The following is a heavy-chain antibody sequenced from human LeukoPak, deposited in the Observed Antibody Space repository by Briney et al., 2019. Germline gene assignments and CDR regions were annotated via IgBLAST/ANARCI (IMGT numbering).Heavy chain of an antibody. V-gene: IGHV4-34*01. D-gene: IGHD4/OR15-4a*01. J-gene: IGHJ4*02. CDR1: GDSITSGGYS. CDR3: ARGRAKNDY. CDR2: INHSGST. Sequence: SDTLSLTCAVSGDSITSGGYSWSWIRQPPGKGLEWIGEINHSGSTNYNPSLKRRVTISVDTSKNQFSLKLSSVTAADTAVYYCARGRAKNDYWGQGTLVTVSS.